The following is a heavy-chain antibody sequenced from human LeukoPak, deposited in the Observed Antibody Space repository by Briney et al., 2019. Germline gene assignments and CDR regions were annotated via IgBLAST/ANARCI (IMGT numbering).Heavy chain of an antibody. CDR1: GGTFSSYA. CDR3: ARGGNYGSGSMNYYYYYYMDV. CDR2: IIPIFGTA. D-gene: IGHD3-10*01. Sequence: SVKVSCKASGGTFSSYAISWVRQAPGQGLEWMGGIIPIFGTANYAQKFQGRVTITTDESTSTAYMELSSLRSEDTAVYYCARGGNYGSGSMNYYYYYYMDVWGKGTTVTVSS. J-gene: IGHJ6*03. V-gene: IGHV1-69*05.